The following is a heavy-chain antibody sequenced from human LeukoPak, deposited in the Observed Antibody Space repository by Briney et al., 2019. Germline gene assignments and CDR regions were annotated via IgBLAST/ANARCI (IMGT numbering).Heavy chain of an antibody. CDR1: GGSISSGDYY. CDR3: ARQYSGYDPLDY. Sequence: PSETLSLTCTVSGGSISSGDYYWSWIRQPPGKGLEWIGYIYYSGSTYYNPSLKSRVTISVDTSKNQFSLKLSSVTAADTAVYYCARQYSGYDPLDYWGQGTLVTVSS. V-gene: IGHV4-30-4*01. J-gene: IGHJ4*02. D-gene: IGHD5-12*01. CDR2: IYYSGST.